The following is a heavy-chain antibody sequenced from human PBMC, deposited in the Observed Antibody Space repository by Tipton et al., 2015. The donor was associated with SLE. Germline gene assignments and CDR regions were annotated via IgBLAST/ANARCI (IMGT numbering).Heavy chain of an antibody. V-gene: IGHV4-38-2*02. CDR2: IYHSGST. J-gene: IGHJ4*02. D-gene: IGHD3-22*01. CDR3: ARGLVVKDRRDY. Sequence: TLSLTCTVSGYSISSNSYWGWIRQPPGKGLEWIGSIYHSGSTYYNPSLKSRVTISVDTSKNQFSLKLGSVTAADTAVYYCARGLVVKDRRDYWGQGTLVTVSS. CDR1: GYSISSNSY.